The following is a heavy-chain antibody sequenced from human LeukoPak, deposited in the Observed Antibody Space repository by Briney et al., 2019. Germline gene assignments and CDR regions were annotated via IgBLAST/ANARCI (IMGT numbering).Heavy chain of an antibody. CDR3: AKGTGGAGSYRPFDY. V-gene: IGHV3-23*01. CDR1: GFTLSSST. J-gene: IGHJ4*02. Sequence: PGGSLRLSCAASGFTLSSSTMSWLRQAPGKGLEWVSPINSGGGTTTAESVKGRFTISRDDSKNTLYLQMNSLRAEDTAVYYCAKGTGGAGSYRPFDYWGQGTLVNVSS. D-gene: IGHD3-10*01. CDR2: INSGGGTT.